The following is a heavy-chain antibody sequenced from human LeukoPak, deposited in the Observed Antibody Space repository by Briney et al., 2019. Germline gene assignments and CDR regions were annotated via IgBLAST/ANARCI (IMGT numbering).Heavy chain of an antibody. Sequence: GGSLRLSCAASGFTFSSYAMSWARQAPGKGLEWVSTISGRGDYTYYAGSVKGRFTISRDNSKNTLYLQMNRLSAEDTAVYYCARRIPATASGLDYWGQGTLVTVSS. CDR3: ARRIPATASGLDY. J-gene: IGHJ4*02. CDR2: ISGRGDYT. CDR1: GFTFSSYA. V-gene: IGHV3-23*01. D-gene: IGHD2-2*01.